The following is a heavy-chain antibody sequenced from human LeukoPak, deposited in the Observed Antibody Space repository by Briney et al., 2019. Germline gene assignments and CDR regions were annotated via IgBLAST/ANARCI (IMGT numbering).Heavy chain of an antibody. CDR2: INPSGGST. CDR1: GYTFTSYY. Sequence: ASVKVSCKASGYTFTSYYMHWVRQPPGQGHEWMGIINPSGGSTSYAQEFQGRVTMTRDTSTSTVYMELSSLRSEDTAVYYCARDGKPTMIEYYFDYWGQGTLVTVSS. J-gene: IGHJ4*02. D-gene: IGHD3-22*01. CDR3: ARDGKPTMIEYYFDY. V-gene: IGHV1-46*01.